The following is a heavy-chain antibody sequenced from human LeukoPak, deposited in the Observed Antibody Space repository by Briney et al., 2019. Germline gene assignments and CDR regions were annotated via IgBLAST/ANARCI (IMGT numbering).Heavy chain of an antibody. Sequence: ASVKVSCKASGYTFTSYYMHWVRQAPGQGLEWMGIINPSSGSTSYAQKFQGRVTMTRDTSTSTVYMELSSLRSEDTAVYYCARDLDVGYSGYDFSVEGNWFDPWGQGTLVTVSS. V-gene: IGHV1-46*01. J-gene: IGHJ5*02. CDR1: GYTFTSYY. D-gene: IGHD5-12*01. CDR2: INPSSGST. CDR3: ARDLDVGYSGYDFSVEGNWFDP.